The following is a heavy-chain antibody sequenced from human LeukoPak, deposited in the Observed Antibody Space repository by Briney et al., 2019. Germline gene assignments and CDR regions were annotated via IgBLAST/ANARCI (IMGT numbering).Heavy chain of an antibody. CDR2: ISAGGDST. D-gene: IGHD3-3*01. CDR3: AKLFWSGYYSGNSPIDY. CDR1: GVTFSSSA. Sequence: GGSLRLSCAASGVTFSSSAMSWVRQAPGKGLGWVSGISAGGDSTYYADSVKGRITISRDNSKNTLYLQMNSLRAEDTAVYYCAKLFWSGYYSGNSPIDYWGQGTLVTVSS. V-gene: IGHV3-23*01. J-gene: IGHJ4*02.